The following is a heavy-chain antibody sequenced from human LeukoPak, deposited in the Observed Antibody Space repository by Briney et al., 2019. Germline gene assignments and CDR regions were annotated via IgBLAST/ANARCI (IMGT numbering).Heavy chain of an antibody. CDR1: GGSISSGGYY. CDR2: IYHSGST. Sequence: KASETPSLTCTVSGGSISSGGYYWSWIRQPPGKGLEWIGYIYHSGSTYYNPSLKSRVTISVDRSKNQFSLKLSSVTAADTAVYYCARQAGTGEPAEWGQGTLVTVSS. J-gene: IGHJ4*02. V-gene: IGHV4-30-2*01. D-gene: IGHD7-27*01. CDR3: ARQAGTGEPAE.